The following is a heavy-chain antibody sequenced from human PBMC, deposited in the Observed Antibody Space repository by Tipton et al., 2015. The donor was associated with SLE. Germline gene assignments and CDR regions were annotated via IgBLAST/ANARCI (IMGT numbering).Heavy chain of an antibody. J-gene: IGHJ3*02. CDR2: ISSSSSYT. Sequence: SLRLSCAASGFTFSDYYMSWIRQAPGKGLEWVSYISSSSSYTNYADSVKGRFTISRDNAKNSLYLQMNSLRAEDTAVYYCAKAYDFWSREDAFDIWGQGTMVTVSS. CDR3: AKAYDFWSREDAFDI. D-gene: IGHD3-3*01. CDR1: GFTFSDYY. V-gene: IGHV3-11*06.